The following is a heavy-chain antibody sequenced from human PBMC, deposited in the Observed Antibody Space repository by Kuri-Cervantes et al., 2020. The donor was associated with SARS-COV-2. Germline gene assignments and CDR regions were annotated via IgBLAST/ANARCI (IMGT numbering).Heavy chain of an antibody. D-gene: IGHD5-18*01. J-gene: IGHJ4*02. V-gene: IGHV3-30*18. CDR1: GFTFSSYG. CDR2: ISYDGSNK. CDR3: AKDQGDSYGISYFDY. Sequence: GESLKISCAASGFTFSSYGMHWVRQAPGKGLEWVAVISYDGSNKYYADSVKGRFTISRDNSKNTLYLQMNSLRAEDAAVYYCAKDQGDSYGISYFDYWGREPWSPSPQ.